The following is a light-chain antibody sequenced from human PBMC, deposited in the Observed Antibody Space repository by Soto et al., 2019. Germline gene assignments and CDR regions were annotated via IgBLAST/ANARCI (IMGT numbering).Light chain of an antibody. CDR1: SGHSGYI. Sequence: QSVLTQSSSASASLGSSVKLTCTLSSGHSGYIIAWHQQQPGKAPRYLMELESSGSYNKGSGVPDRFSGSSSGADRYLTISNLQFEDEADYYCETWDSNTRVFGGGTKVTVL. J-gene: IGLJ3*02. CDR2: LESSGSY. V-gene: IGLV4-60*02. CDR3: ETWDSNTRV.